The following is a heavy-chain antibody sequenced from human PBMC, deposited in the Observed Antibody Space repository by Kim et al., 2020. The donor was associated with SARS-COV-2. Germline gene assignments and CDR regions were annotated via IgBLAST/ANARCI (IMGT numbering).Heavy chain of an antibody. Sequence: GGSLRLSCAASGFTFSSYAMHWVRQAPGKGLEWVAVISYDGSNKNYADSVKGRFPISRDNSKNTLYPQMNSLRAEDTAVSYCARGGETLPVLELQGSDAFDIWGQGTMVTVSS. CDR1: GFTFSSYA. CDR3: ARGGETLPVLELQGSDAFDI. D-gene: IGHD1-7*01. J-gene: IGHJ3*02. CDR2: ISYDGSNK. V-gene: IGHV3-30*04.